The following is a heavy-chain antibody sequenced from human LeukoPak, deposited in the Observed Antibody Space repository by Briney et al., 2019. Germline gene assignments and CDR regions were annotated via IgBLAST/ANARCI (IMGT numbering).Heavy chain of an antibody. CDR3: ARELVSDYYDSSGYYYNY. CDR1: GYPFSSCG. CDR2: INPNSGGT. J-gene: IGHJ4*02. V-gene: IGHV1-2*02. D-gene: IGHD3-22*01. Sequence: ASVKVSCKTFGYPFSSCGINWVRQAPGQGLEWMGWINPNSGGTNYAQKFQGRVTMTRDTSISTAYMELSRLRSDDTAVYYCARELVSDYYDSSGYYYNYWGQGTLVTVSS.